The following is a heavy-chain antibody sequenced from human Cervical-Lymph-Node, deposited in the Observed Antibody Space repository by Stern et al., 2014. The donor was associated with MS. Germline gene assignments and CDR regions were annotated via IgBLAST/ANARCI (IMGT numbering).Heavy chain of an antibody. J-gene: IGHJ4*02. V-gene: IGHV3-48*01. CDR2: INSRSNT. Sequence: EVQLVESGGGLIQPGGSLRLSCAASGFSFSTYHMNWVRQAPGQGLEWIAYINSRSNTYYADSVKGRFTISRDNARNSLYLQMNSLRAEDTAVYFCARVSWTGGVYNWKPSDYWGQGTLVTVSS. D-gene: IGHD1-20*01. CDR3: ARVSWTGGVYNWKPSDY. CDR1: GFSFSTYH.